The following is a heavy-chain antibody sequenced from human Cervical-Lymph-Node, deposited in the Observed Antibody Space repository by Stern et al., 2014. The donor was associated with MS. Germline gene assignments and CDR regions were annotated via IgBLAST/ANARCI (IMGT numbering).Heavy chain of an antibody. D-gene: IGHD6-19*01. CDR1: GYTFASHG. CDR3: ARDAVAGGTGVIGF. CDR2: ISAYNGNT. J-gene: IGHJ4*02. Sequence: QMQLVQSGAEVKKPGASVKVSCKASGYTFASHGFSWVRQAPGQGLEWMGWISAYNGNTNYAPKLQGRLTMTRDTSTNTVYMELRSLRSDDSAIYYCARDAVAGGTGVIGFWGQGTLVTVSS. V-gene: IGHV1-18*04.